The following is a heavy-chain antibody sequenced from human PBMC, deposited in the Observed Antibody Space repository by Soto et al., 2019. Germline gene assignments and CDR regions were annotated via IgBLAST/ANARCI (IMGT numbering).Heavy chain of an antibody. J-gene: IGHJ4*02. CDR2: INWNGGST. D-gene: IGHD3-3*01. CDR1: GFTFDDYG. CDR3: ARAVGDYDFWSGYPTSLAYYFDY. Sequence: EVQLVESGGGVVRPGGSLRLSCAASGFTFDDYGMSWVRQAPGKGLEWVSGINWNGGSTGYADSVKGRFTISRDNAKNSLYLQMNSLRAEDTALYHCARAVGDYDFWSGYPTSLAYYFDYWGQGTLVTVSS. V-gene: IGHV3-20*01.